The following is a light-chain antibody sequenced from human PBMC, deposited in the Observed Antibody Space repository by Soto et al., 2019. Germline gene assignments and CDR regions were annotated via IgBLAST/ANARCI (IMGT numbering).Light chain of an antibody. CDR2: DAS. CDR3: QQYNYYSRT. CDR1: QSIGSW. Sequence: QMTQSPSTLSASVGDRVTIICRASQSIGSWLAWYQQKPGKAPKLLIYDASSLESGVPSRFSGGGSGTEFTLTISSLQPDDFATYYCQQYNYYSRTFGQGTKVDIK. J-gene: IGKJ1*01. V-gene: IGKV1-5*02.